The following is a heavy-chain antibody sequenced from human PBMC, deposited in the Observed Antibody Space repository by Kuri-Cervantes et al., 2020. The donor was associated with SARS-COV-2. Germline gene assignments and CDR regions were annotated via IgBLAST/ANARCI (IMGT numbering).Heavy chain of an antibody. CDR2: ITGSAGRT. CDR3: AKGISVEKARVGEN. D-gene: IGHD5-24*01. V-gene: IGHV3-23*01. Sequence: GESLKISCSASGFTFSSYAMTWVRQAPGKGLEWVSTITGSAGRTNYADSVKGRFTISRDNSKNTMYLQMNSVRAEGTALYYCAKGISVEKARVGENWGQGTLVTVSS. CDR1: GFTFSSYA. J-gene: IGHJ4*02.